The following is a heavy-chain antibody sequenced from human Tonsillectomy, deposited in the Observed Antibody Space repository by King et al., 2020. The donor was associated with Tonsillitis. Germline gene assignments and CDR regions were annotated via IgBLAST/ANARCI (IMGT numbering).Heavy chain of an antibody. J-gene: IGHJ3*02. CDR1: GGSISSYY. D-gene: IGHD1-26*01. V-gene: IGHV4-59*01. CDR2: IYYSGST. Sequence: HVQLQESGPGLVKPSETLSLTCTVSGGSISSYYWSWIRQPPGKGLEWIGYIYYSGSTNYNPSLKSRVTISVDTSKNQFSLKLSSVTAADTAVYYFARVWGYDAFDIWGQGTMVTVSS. CDR3: ARVWGYDAFDI.